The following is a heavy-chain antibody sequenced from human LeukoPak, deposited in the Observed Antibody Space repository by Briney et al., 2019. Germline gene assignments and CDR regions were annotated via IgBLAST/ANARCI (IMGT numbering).Heavy chain of an antibody. Sequence: GGSLRLSCAASGFTFSSYSMNWVRQAPGKGLEWVSSISSSSSYIYYADSVKGRFTISRDNAKNSLYLQMNSLRAEDTAVYYCARGSFVLEWLFNYWGQGTLVTVSS. D-gene: IGHD3-3*01. CDR2: ISSSSSYI. CDR3: ARGSFVLEWLFNY. CDR1: GFTFSSYS. V-gene: IGHV3-21*01. J-gene: IGHJ4*02.